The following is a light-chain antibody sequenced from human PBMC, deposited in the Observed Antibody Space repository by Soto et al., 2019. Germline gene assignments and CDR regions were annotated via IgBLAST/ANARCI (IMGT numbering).Light chain of an antibody. V-gene: IGKV3-11*01. J-gene: IGKJ5*01. CDR3: QQRSNWPQVT. CDR1: QSVSSY. Sequence: EIVLTQSPATLSSSPGERATLSCRASQSVSSYLAWYQQKPGQAPRLLIYDASNRATGIPARFSGSGSGTDVTLTISSLEPEDFAVYYCQQRSNWPQVTFGQGTRLEI. CDR2: DAS.